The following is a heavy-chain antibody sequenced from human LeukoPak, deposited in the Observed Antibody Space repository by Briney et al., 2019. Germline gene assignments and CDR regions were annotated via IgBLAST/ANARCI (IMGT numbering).Heavy chain of an antibody. CDR1: GYTFTSYY. J-gene: IGHJ6*02. D-gene: IGHD2-2*01. Sequence: GASVKVSCKASGYTFTSYYMHWVRQAPGQGLEWMGIINPSGGSTSYAQKFQGRVTMTRDTSTSTVYMELSSLRSEDTAVYYCARGGPDVDIVAVPAADPTYHYYYGMDVWGQGTTVTVSS. V-gene: IGHV1-46*01. CDR2: INPSGGST. CDR3: ARGGPDVDIVAVPAADPTYHYYYGMDV.